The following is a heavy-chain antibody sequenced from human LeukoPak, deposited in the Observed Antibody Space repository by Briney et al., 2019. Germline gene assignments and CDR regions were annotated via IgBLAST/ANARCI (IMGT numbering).Heavy chain of an antibody. CDR1: GGSISSYY. V-gene: IGHV4-34*01. CDR3: ARSNYVWGSYRPRQSDAFDI. Sequence: SQTLSLTCTVSGGSISSYYWSWIRQPPGKGLEWIGEINHSGSTNYNPSLKSRVTMSVDTSKNQFSLKLSSVTAADTAVYYCARSNYVWGSYRPRQSDAFDIWGQGTMVTVSS. J-gene: IGHJ3*02. CDR2: INHSGST. D-gene: IGHD3-16*02.